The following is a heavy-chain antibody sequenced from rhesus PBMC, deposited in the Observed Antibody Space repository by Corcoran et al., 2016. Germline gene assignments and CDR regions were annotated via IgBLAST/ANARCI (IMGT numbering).Heavy chain of an antibody. CDR2: ISGRGRST. CDR3: ARGIAGTTSIYIDL. D-gene: IGHD1-20*01. CDR1: GGSTSSNY. V-gene: IGHV4-173*01. J-gene: IGHJ2*01. Sequence: QLQLQESRPGLVKPSETLSLTCAVSGGSTSSNYWSWIRQPPGKVLEWIGRISGRGRSTGYSPSINRRVTISQDTSKNEFSLQLSSVTAADTAVYYWARGIAGTTSIYIDLWGPGTPITISS.